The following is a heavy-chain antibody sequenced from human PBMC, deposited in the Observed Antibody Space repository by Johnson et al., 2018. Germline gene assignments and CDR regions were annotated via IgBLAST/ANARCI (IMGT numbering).Heavy chain of an antibody. J-gene: IGHJ3*02. CDR1: GFTFSDYY. D-gene: IGHD5-24*01. V-gene: IGHV3-11*04. CDR2: ISNSGSTI. Sequence: QVQLVQSGGGLVKPGGSLRLSCAASGFTFSDYYMTWIRQAPGKGLEWVSYISNSGSTIYYADSVKDRFTISRDNAKNSLYLQMNSLRAEDTAMYFCARERGLERWLQFAFDIWGQGTMVTVSS. CDR3: ARERGLERWLQFAFDI.